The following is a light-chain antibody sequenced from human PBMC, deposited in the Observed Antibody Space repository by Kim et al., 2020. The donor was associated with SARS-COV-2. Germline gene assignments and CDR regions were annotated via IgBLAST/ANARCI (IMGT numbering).Light chain of an antibody. V-gene: IGLV3-19*01. Sequence: SSELTQDPAVSVALGQTVRITCQGDSLRNYYASWYQLKPGQAPVVVIYGKNNRPSGIPDRFSGSTSGNTASLTITGARAEDEGDYFCNSRDSRTKQMVFG. CDR1: SLRNYY. J-gene: IGLJ3*02. CDR2: GKN. CDR3: NSRDSRTKQMV.